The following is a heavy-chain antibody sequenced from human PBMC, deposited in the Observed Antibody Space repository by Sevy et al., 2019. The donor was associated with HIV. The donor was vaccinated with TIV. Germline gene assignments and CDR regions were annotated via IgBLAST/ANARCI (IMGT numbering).Heavy chain of an antibody. CDR2: IYYSGST. J-gene: IGHJ4*02. V-gene: IGHV4-59*01. D-gene: IGHD5-12*01. CDR1: GGSISSYY. CDR3: ARDLFYGYPTS. Sequence: SETLSLTCTVSGGSISSYYWSWIRQPPGKGLEWIGHIYYSGSTNYNPSLKSRVTISVDTSKNQFSLKLSSVTAADTAVYYCARDLFYGYPTSWGQGTLVTVSS.